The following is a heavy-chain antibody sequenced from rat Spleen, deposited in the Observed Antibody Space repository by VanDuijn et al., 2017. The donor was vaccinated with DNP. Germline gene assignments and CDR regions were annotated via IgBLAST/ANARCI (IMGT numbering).Heavy chain of an antibody. Sequence: EVQLVESGGGLVQPGRSMKLSCAASGFTFSNYYMAWVRQAPTKGLEWVAAISTGGVNTYYRDSVKGRFTISRDNAKSSLYLQMNSLKSEDTATYYCAKNSGYYFDYWGQGVMVTVSS. CDR1: GFTFSNYY. V-gene: IGHV5-25*01. CDR3: AKNSGYYFDY. CDR2: ISTGGVNT. J-gene: IGHJ2*01. D-gene: IGHD4-3*01.